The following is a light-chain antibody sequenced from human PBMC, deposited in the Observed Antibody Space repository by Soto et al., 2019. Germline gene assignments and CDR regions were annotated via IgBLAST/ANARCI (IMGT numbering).Light chain of an antibody. V-gene: IGKV1-39*01. CDR3: QQSYSTPYT. CDR2: TAA. J-gene: IGKJ2*01. Sequence: IHMTQSPSSLSASVGDRVTITCRASQRITTYLNWYQQKPGKAPKLLISTAATLQGGVPSRFSGSGSGTDFTLTITPLQPEDFATYFCQQSYSTPYTFGQGTKLEIK. CDR1: QRITTY.